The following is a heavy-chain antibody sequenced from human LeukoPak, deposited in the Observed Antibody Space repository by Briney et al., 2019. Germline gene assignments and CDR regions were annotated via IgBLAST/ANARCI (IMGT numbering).Heavy chain of an antibody. CDR2: INPNSGGT. CDR3: ARTVATIRWFDP. D-gene: IGHD5-12*01. Sequence: GASVKVSCKAPGYTFTGYYMHWVRQAPGQGLEWMGWINPNSGGTNYAQKFQGRVTMTRDTSISTAYMELSRLRSDDTAVYYCARTVATIRWFDPWGQGTLVTVSS. CDR1: GYTFTGYY. J-gene: IGHJ5*02. V-gene: IGHV1-2*02.